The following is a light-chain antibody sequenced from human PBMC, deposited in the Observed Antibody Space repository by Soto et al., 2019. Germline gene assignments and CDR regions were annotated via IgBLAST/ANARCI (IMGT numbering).Light chain of an antibody. J-gene: IGKJ1*01. CDR3: MQALQTPWT. CDR1: QSLLHNNGYNY. Sequence: DIVMTQSPLSLPVTPGEPASISCRSSQSLLHNNGYNYFDWYLQKPGQSPQLLIYLGSTRASGVPDRFIGSGSGTDFTLTITRVEAEDVGVYYCMQALQTPWTFGQGTKVEIK. V-gene: IGKV2-28*01. CDR2: LGS.